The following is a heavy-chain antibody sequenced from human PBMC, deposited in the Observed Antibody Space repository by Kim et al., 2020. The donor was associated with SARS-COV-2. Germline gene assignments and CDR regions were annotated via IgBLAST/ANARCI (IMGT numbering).Heavy chain of an antibody. CDR3: ARFHLVYGDGGAFDI. V-gene: IGHV4-39*01. Sequence: SETLSLTCTVSGGSISSSSYYWGWIRQPPGKGLEWIGSIYYSGSTYYNPSLKSRVTISVDTSKNQFSLKLSSVTAADTAVYYCARFHLVYGDGGAFDIWGQGTMVTVSS. CDR1: GGSISSSSYY. CDR2: IYYSGST. J-gene: IGHJ3*02. D-gene: IGHD4-17*01.